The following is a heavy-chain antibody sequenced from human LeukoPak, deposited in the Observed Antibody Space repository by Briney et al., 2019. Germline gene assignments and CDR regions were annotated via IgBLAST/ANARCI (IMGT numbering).Heavy chain of an antibody. CDR1: GGSVSSADYY. CDR3: ARGGVGATYVGFDY. J-gene: IGHJ4*02. D-gene: IGHD1-26*01. CDR2: MHYSGRR. V-gene: IGHV4-61*08. Sequence: SETLSLTCTGSGGSVSSADYYWNWIRQLPGKGQEWIGYMHYSGRRNYNPSLKSRVTISVDTSKNQFSLKLSSVTAADTAVYYCARGGVGATYVGFDYWGQGTLVTVSS.